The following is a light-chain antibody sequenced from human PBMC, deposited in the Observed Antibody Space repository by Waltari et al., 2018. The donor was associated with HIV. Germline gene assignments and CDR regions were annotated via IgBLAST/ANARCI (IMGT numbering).Light chain of an antibody. CDR3: SSYTSSSTRV. CDR1: SSDVGGYNY. CDR2: DVS. J-gene: IGLJ3*02. Sequence: QSALTQPASVSGSPGQSITISCTGTSSDVGGYNYFPWYQQYPGKAPKRMIYDVSNRPSGVSNRFSGSKSGNTASLTISGLQAEDEADYYCSSYTSSSTRVFGGGTKLTVL. V-gene: IGLV2-14*01.